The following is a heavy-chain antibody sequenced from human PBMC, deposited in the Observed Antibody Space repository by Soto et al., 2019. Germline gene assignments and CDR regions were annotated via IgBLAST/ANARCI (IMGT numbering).Heavy chain of an antibody. CDR3: ARVLSAAAAGAFDI. Sequence: GGSLRLSCAASGFTFTRYSMNWVRQAPGKGLEWVSSISSTTNYIYYGDSMKGRFTISRDNAKNSLYLEMNSLRAEDTAVYYCARVLSAAAAGAFDIWGQGTMVTVSS. CDR1: GFTFTRYS. CDR2: ISSTTNYI. V-gene: IGHV3-21*06. J-gene: IGHJ3*02. D-gene: IGHD6-13*01.